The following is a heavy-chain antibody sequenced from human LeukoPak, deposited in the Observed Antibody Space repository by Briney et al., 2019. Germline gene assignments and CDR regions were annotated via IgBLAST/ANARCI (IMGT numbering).Heavy chain of an antibody. V-gene: IGHV4-61*02. J-gene: IGHJ3*02. CDR1: GGSISSGSYY. Sequence: SETLSLTCTVSGGSISSGSYYWSWIRQPAGKGLEWIGRIYTSGSTNYNPSLKSRVTISVDTSKNQFSLKLSSVTAADTAVYYCARGWEDIVLMRYAFDIWGQGTMVTVSS. D-gene: IGHD2-8*01. CDR3: ARGWEDIVLMRYAFDI. CDR2: IYTSGST.